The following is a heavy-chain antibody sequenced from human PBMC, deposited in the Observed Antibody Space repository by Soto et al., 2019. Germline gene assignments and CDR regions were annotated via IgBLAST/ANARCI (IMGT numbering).Heavy chain of an antibody. CDR2: IHYGGST. D-gene: IGHD3-10*01. V-gene: IGHV4-30-4*01. Sequence: SETLSLTCTVSGGSLSGGDNYWSWIRQLPGKGLEWIGHIHYGGSTYYSLSFKSRVILSVDTSKSQFSLNLTSATAADTAVYFCARESGPGSFDWFDTWGKGT. CDR3: ARESGPGSFDWFDT. J-gene: IGHJ5*02. CDR1: GGSLSGGDNY.